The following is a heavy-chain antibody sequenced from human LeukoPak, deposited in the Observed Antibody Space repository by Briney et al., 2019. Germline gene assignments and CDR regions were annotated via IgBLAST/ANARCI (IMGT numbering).Heavy chain of an antibody. J-gene: IGHJ4*02. Sequence: GGFLRLSCAASGFTFSAYAMAWVRQAPGKGLQCISHITTGGSSIFYADSVKGRFTLSRDNAKNSLYLQMNSLRAEDTAVYYCAKDASSYYYDSSGYWNYWGQGTLVTVSS. CDR1: GFTFSAYA. CDR3: AKDASSYYYDSSGYWNY. D-gene: IGHD3-22*01. CDR2: ITTGGSSI. V-gene: IGHV3-48*04.